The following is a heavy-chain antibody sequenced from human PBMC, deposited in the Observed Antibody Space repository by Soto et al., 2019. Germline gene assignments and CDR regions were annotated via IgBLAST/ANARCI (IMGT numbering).Heavy chain of an antibody. J-gene: IGHJ6*02. D-gene: IGHD2-8*01. CDR2: ISYDGSNK. CDR1: GFTFSSYG. V-gene: IGHV3-30*18. Sequence: QVQLVESGGGVVQPGRSLRLSCAASGFTFSSYGMHWVRQAPGKGLEWVAVISYDGSNKYYADSVKGRFTISRDNSKNTLYLQMNSLRAEDTAVYYCAKELSDILYHISFYGMDVWGQGTTVTVSS. CDR3: AKELSDILYHISFYGMDV.